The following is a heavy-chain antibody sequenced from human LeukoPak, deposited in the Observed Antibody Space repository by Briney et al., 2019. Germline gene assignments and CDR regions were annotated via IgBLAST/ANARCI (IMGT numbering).Heavy chain of an antibody. V-gene: IGHV5-51*01. CDR3: ATFDYGSGSLFSPFDY. Sequence: GESLKISCKGSGYSFTSYWIGWVRQMPGKGLGWMGIIYPGDSDTRYSPSFQGQVTIPADKSISTAYLQWSSLKASDTAMYYCATFDYGSGSLFSPFDYWGQGTLVTVSS. CDR2: IYPGDSDT. J-gene: IGHJ4*02. CDR1: GYSFTSYW. D-gene: IGHD3-10*01.